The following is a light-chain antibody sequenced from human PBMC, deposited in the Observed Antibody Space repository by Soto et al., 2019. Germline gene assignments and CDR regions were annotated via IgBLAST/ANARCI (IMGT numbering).Light chain of an antibody. Sequence: QSALTQPASVSGSPGQSITISCTGTSSDIGGYDYVSWYQQHPGKAPKLMIYEVSNRPSGISNRFSGSKSGSTASLTISGLLAEDEADYYCSSYTATNTYVFGTGTKLT. CDR3: SSYTATNTYV. J-gene: IGLJ1*01. CDR2: EVS. V-gene: IGLV2-14*01. CDR1: SSDIGGYDY.